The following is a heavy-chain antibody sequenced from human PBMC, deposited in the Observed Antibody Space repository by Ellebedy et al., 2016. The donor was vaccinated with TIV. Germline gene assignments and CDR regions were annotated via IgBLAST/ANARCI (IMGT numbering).Heavy chain of an antibody. CDR2: ISSGDTT. V-gene: IGHV3-23*01. CDR1: GFTFSASG. D-gene: IGHD6-19*01. Sequence: GESLKISCAASGFTFSASGMTWARQAPGKGLEWVSGISSGDTTYYADSVKGRFTISRDNSQDTVHLQMNSLRAEDTAVYYCTKRGVGWAAFDIWGPGTMVTVSS. J-gene: IGHJ3*02. CDR3: TKRGVGWAAFDI.